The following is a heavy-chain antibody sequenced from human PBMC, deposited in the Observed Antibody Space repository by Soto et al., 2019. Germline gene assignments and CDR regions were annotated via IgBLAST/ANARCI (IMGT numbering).Heavy chain of an antibody. J-gene: IGHJ4*02. CDR3: VTGDHLVR. V-gene: IGHV1-2*02. CDR2: INPKTGET. Sequence: QMQLVQSGAEARKPGASVKVSCKTSGYTFTGYYLNWVRQAPGRGLEWVGWINPKTGETNNAQKFQGRVTMTTDTSISTGYMELSGLKSDDTAVYYCVTGDHLVRWGQGTRVTVSS. D-gene: IGHD6-6*01. CDR1: GYTFTGYY.